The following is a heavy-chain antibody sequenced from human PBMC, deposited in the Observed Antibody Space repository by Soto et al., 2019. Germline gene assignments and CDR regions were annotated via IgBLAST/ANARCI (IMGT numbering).Heavy chain of an antibody. J-gene: IGHJ3*02. V-gene: IGHV4-31*03. CDR1: GGSISSGGYY. CDR3: ALGGGGDNDAFDI. Sequence: SETLSLTCTVSGGSISSGGYYWSWIRQHPGKGLEWIGYIYYSGSTYYNPSLKSRVTISVDTSKNQFSLKLSSVTAADTAVYYCALGGGGDNDAFDIWGKGTMVTVSS. D-gene: IGHD3-16*01. CDR2: IYYSGST.